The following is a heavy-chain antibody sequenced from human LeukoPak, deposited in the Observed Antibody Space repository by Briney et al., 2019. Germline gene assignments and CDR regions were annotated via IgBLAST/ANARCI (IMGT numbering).Heavy chain of an antibody. J-gene: IGHJ4*02. CDR2: IYYSGST. CDR3: ARDGGRYDRLDY. V-gene: IGHV4-39*02. D-gene: IGHD3-16*01. CDR1: GGSISSSSYY. Sequence: SETLSLTCTVSGGSISSSSYYWGWIRQPPGKGLEWIGSIYYSGSTYYNPSLKSRVTISVDTSKNQFSLKLSSVTAADTAVYYCARDGGRYDRLDYWGQGTLVTVSS.